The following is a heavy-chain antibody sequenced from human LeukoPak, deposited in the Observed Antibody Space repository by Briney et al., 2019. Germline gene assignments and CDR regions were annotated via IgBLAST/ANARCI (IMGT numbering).Heavy chain of an antibody. Sequence: SETLSLTCTVSGGSISSYYWSWIRQPPGKGLEWVGYIYYSGSTNYNPSLKSRVTISVDTSKNQFSLKLSSVTAADTAVYYCARDIFGRSWFDYWGQGTLVTVSS. D-gene: IGHD6-13*01. CDR2: IYYSGST. CDR1: GGSISSYY. CDR3: ARDIFGRSWFDY. J-gene: IGHJ4*02. V-gene: IGHV4-59*12.